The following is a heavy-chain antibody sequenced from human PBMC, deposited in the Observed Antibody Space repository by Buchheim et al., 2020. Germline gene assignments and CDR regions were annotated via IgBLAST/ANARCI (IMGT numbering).Heavy chain of an antibody. J-gene: IGHJ4*02. CDR2: ISYDGSNK. D-gene: IGHD1-7*01. V-gene: IGHV3-30*18. CDR1: GFTFSDYS. CDR3: AKGTLFHWNYRGVDY. Sequence: QVQLVESGGGVVQPGRSLRLSCAASGFTFSDYSMHWVRQAPGKGLEWVAVISYDGSNKYYTDAVKGRFSISRDNSKNTLDLQMNSLRAEDSAIYYCAKGTLFHWNYRGVDYWGQGTL.